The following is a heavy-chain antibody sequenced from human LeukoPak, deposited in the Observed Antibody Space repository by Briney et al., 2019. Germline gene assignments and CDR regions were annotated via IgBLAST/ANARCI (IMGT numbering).Heavy chain of an antibody. CDR2: ISGSGGST. V-gene: IGHV3-23*01. Sequence: GGSLRLSCAASGFTFSSYAMSWVRQAPGKGLELVSGISGSGGSTYDAHSVKRRFTISKDNSKNTLYLQLNSLRAEDTAIYYCTKPQGSSWYEFDSWGQGTLVTVSS. J-gene: IGHJ4*02. D-gene: IGHD6-13*01. CDR1: GFTFSSYA. CDR3: TKPQGSSWYEFDS.